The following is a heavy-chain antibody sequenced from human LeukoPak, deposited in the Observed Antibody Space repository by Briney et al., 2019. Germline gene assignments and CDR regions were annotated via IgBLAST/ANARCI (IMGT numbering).Heavy chain of an antibody. CDR1: GFALSSHW. Sequence: GGSLRLSCAASGFALSSHWMTWVRRVPERGPEWVANVNRDGSETYYLDSVKGRFTISKDNAKSSLYLQMNSLRAEDTALYHCARNNGMDVWGQGTTVIVSS. CDR3: ARNNGMDV. V-gene: IGHV3-7*03. CDR2: VNRDGSET. J-gene: IGHJ6*02.